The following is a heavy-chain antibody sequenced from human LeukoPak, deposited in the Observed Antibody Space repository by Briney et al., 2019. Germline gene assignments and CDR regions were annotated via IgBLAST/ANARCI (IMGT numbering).Heavy chain of an antibody. CDR1: GFTFSSYS. V-gene: IGHV3-21*01. CDR3: ARDHYYYDSSGYLGYYYMDV. D-gene: IGHD3-22*01. Sequence: GGSLRLSCAASGFTFSSYSMNWVRQAPGKGLEWVSSISSSSSYIYYADSVKGRFTISRDNAKNSLYLQMNSLRAEDTAVYYCARDHYYYDSSGYLGYYYMDVWGKGTTVTVSS. J-gene: IGHJ6*03. CDR2: ISSSSSYI.